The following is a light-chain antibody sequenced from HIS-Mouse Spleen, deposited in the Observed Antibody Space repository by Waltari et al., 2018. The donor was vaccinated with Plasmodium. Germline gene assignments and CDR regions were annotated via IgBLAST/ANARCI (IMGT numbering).Light chain of an antibody. CDR2: QDS. CDR1: KLGDKY. J-gene: IGLJ2*01. V-gene: IGLV3-1*01. CDR3: QAWDSSTVV. Sequence: SYELTQPPSVSVSPGQTASITCSGDKLGDKYACWYQQKPGQSPMLVIYQDSNRPSGIPERFSGSNSGNTSTLTISGTQARDEADYYWQAWDSSTVVFGGGTKLTVL.